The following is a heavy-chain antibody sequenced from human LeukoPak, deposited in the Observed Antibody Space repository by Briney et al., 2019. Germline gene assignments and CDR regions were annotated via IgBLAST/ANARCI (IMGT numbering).Heavy chain of an antibody. Sequence: GGSLRLSCAASGFTFNRNWMTWVRQAPGKGLEWVANIGQDGTKKFYVDSVKGRFTISRDNVKNVLYLQLNSLRVEDTAVYYCVRDGGVSGYDLLDYWGQGTLVTVSS. CDR2: IGQDGTKK. CDR3: VRDGGVSGYDLLDY. V-gene: IGHV3-7*01. D-gene: IGHD5-12*01. J-gene: IGHJ4*02. CDR1: GFTFNRNW.